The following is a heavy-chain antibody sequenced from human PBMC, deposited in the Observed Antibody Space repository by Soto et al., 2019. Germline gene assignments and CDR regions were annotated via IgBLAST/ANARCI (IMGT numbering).Heavy chain of an antibody. CDR2: IYFNGST. D-gene: IGHD6-19*01. CDR3: ARDRPQTIYNSDYYYYGLDV. Sequence: TLSLTCTVSGGSVSSGDYYWSWIRQPPGKGLEWLGFIYFNGSTNYNPSLKSRVTISSDTSKNQFSLRLTSMTAADTAVYFCARDRPQTIYNSDYYYYGLDVWGQGTTVTVSS. J-gene: IGHJ6*02. V-gene: IGHV4-61*08. CDR1: GGSVSSGDYY.